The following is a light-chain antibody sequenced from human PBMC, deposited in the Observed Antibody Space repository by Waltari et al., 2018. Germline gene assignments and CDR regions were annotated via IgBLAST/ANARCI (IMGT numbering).Light chain of an antibody. CDR2: GAS. V-gene: IGKV3-15*01. Sequence: EIVMTQSPATLSVSPGERATLSCRASQPISSNLAWYQHKPGQAPRRLISGASTRASGLPARFSGSGSGTQFTLTINSRQSEDFAVYYCQQYNIRLTFGGGTKVDIK. J-gene: IGKJ4*01. CDR3: QQYNIRLT. CDR1: QPISSN.